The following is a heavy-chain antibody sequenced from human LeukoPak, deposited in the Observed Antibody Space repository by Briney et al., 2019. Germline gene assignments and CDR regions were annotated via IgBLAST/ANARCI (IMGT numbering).Heavy chain of an antibody. J-gene: IGHJ6*02. CDR2: IKQDGSEK. D-gene: IGHD3-10*01. Sequence: GSLRLSCAASGFTFSSYWMSWVRQAPGKGLEWAANIKQDGSEKYYVDSVKGRFTISRDNAKNSLYLQMNSLRAEDTAVYYCTRDRRYGGMDVWGQGTTVTVAS. CDR1: GFTFSSYW. CDR3: TRDRRYGGMDV. V-gene: IGHV3-7*01.